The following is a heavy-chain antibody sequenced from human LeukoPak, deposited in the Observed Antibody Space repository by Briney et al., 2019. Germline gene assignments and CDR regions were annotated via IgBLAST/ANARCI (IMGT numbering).Heavy chain of an antibody. CDR1: GGSISTYY. Sequence: SETLSLTCTVSGGSISTYYWSWIRQPAGKGLEWIGRLSSSGTTNYNTSLKSRVTMSVDTSTNQLPLNLTSVTAADTAVYYCAREVSGSDYYRAYDYWGQGTLVTVSS. V-gene: IGHV4-4*07. CDR2: LSSSGTT. D-gene: IGHD3-3*01. CDR3: AREVSGSDYYRAYDY. J-gene: IGHJ4*02.